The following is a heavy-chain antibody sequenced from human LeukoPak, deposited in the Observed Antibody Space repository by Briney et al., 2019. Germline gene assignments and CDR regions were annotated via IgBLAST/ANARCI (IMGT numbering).Heavy chain of an antibody. V-gene: IGHV3-NL1*01. J-gene: IGHJ4*01. Sequence: QPGRSLRLSCAASGFTFSSYSMKWVRQAPGKGLEWVSSLDSSGGRTYYLDSVKGRFTISRDNSKNTLYLQMNSLRAEDTAVYYCARGPGSSGGAYVGDYWSHGTLVTVSS. CDR3: ARGPGSSGGAYVGDY. CDR1: GFTFSSYS. CDR2: LDSSGGRT. D-gene: IGHD3-22*01.